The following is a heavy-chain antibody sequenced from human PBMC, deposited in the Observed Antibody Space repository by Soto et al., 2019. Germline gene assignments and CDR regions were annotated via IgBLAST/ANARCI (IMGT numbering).Heavy chain of an antibody. J-gene: IGHJ4*02. CDR3: VRGEVPSTMVMFFDY. CDR1: GFSLTTLGMS. D-gene: IGHD3-10*01. V-gene: IGHV2-70*20. Sequence: GPTLVNPTQTLTLTCSFSGFSLTTLGMSVSWVRQPPGKALEWLALINWEDDKYYRPSLETRLTISKDTSTNRVLLTMTKLDPADTATYYCVRGEVPSTMVMFFDYWGQGALVTVSS. CDR2: INWEDDK.